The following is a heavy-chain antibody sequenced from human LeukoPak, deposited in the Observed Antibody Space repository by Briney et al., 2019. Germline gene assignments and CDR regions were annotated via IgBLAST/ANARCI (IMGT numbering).Heavy chain of an antibody. V-gene: IGHV4-59*08. CDR3: ARQGKSSGWYTWFDP. CDR1: GGSISSYY. CDR2: IYYSGST. Sequence: SSETLSLTCTVSGGSISSYYWSWIRQPLGKGLEWIGHIYYSGSTNYNPSLKSRLTISVDTSKNQFSLTLSSVTTADTAVYYCARQGKSSGWYTWFDPWGQGTLVTVSS. J-gene: IGHJ5*02. D-gene: IGHD6-19*01.